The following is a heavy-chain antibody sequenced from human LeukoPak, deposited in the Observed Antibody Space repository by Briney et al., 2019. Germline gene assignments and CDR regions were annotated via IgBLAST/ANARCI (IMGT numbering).Heavy chain of an antibody. CDR2: IYYSGST. J-gene: IGHJ3*02. Sequence: SETLSLTCTVSGGSISSYYWSWIRQPPGKGLEWIGYIYYSGSTNYNPSLKSRVTISVDTSKNQFSLKLSSVTAADTAVYYCAGRDGSGSGTRVFAFDIWGQGTVVTVSS. D-gene: IGHD3-10*01. V-gene: IGHV4-59*01. CDR3: AGRDGSGSGTRVFAFDI. CDR1: GGSISSYY.